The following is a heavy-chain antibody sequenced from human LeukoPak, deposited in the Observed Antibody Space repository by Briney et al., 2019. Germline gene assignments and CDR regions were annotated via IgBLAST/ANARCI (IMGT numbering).Heavy chain of an antibody. Sequence: GGSLRLSRAASGFTFSNNDLSWVRQAPGKGLGWVSAICAGSGATYYADSVKGRCTIARDNVKNTMYLQMNSLRVEGTAVYYCAKGGWLENYWGQGTLVTVSP. D-gene: IGHD5-12*01. J-gene: IGHJ4*02. CDR2: ICAGSGAT. CDR1: GFTFSNND. V-gene: IGHV3-23*01. CDR3: AKGGWLENY.